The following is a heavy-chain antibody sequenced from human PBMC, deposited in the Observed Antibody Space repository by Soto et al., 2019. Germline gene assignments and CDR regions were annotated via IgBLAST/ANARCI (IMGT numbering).Heavy chain of an antibody. J-gene: IGHJ4*02. V-gene: IGHV3-30*18. CDR1: GFTFSSYG. CDR2: ISYDGSNK. Sequence: PGGSLRLSCAASGFTFSSYGMHWVRQAPGKGLEWVAVISYDGSNKYYADSVKGRFTISRDNSKNTLYLQMNSLRAEDTAVYYCAKASSYYYDSSVNYWGQGTLVTVSS. D-gene: IGHD3-22*01. CDR3: AKASSYYYDSSVNY.